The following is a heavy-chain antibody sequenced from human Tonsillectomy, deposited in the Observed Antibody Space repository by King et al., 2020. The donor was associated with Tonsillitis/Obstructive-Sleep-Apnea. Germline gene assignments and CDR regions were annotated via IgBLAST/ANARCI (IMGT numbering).Heavy chain of an antibody. CDR2: INHSGST. V-gene: IGHV4-34*01. Sequence: VQLQQWGAGLLKPSETLSLTCAVYGGSFSGYYWSWIRQPQGKGLEWIGEINHSGSTNYNPSLKSRVTISVDTSKNQFSLKLSSVTAADTAVYYCAGGVPAAIHDYYYYYMDVWGKGTTVTVSS. CDR3: AGGVPAAIHDYYYYYMDV. D-gene: IGHD2-2*02. CDR1: GGSFSGYY. J-gene: IGHJ6*03.